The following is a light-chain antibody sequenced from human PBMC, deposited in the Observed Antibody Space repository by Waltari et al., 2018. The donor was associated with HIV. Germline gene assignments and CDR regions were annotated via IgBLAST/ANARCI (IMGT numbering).Light chain of an antibody. CDR2: AAS. J-gene: IGKJ2*01. Sequence: DIQMTQSPSSLSASVGDRVTITCRASQSISSYLNCYQQKAGKAPKPLIYAASSLQSGVPSRFSGSGSGTAFTLTISSLQPEDFATYYGQQTYSTPGTFGQGTKLEIK. CDR1: QSISSY. V-gene: IGKV1-39*01. CDR3: QQTYSTPGT.